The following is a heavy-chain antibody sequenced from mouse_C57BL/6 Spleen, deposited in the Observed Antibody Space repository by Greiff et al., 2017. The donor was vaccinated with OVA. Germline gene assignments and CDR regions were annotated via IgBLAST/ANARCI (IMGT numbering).Heavy chain of an antibody. V-gene: IGHV1-53*01. CDR1: GYTFTSYW. CDR2: INPSNGGT. J-gene: IGHJ4*01. D-gene: IGHD4-1*01. CDR3: ARAGTHYYAMDY. Sequence: QVQLKQPGTELVKPGASVKLSCKASGYTFTSYWMHWVKQRPGQGLEWIGNINPSNGGTNYNEKFKSKATLTVDKSSSTAYMQLSSLTSEDSAVYYCARAGTHYYAMDYWGQGTSVTVSS.